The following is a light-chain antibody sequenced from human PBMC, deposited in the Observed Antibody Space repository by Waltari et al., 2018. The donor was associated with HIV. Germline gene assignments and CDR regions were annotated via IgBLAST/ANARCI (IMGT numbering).Light chain of an antibody. CDR3: SSYRSSSTYV. J-gene: IGLJ1*01. Sequence: QPATAPKLMIYEVTNRPSGVSNRFSGSKSDNTASLTISGLQAEDEADYYCSSYRSSSTYVFGTGTKVTVL. CDR2: EVT. V-gene: IGLV2-14*01.